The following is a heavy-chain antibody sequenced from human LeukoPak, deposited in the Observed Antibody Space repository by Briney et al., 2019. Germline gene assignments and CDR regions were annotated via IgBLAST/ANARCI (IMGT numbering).Heavy chain of an antibody. Sequence: PGGSLRLSCAASGFTFSSYSMNWVCQAPGKGLEWVSSISSSSSYIYYADSVKGRFTISRDNAKNSLYLQMNSLRAEDTAVYYCARDRYYDSLGAADYMDVWGKGTTVTVSS. V-gene: IGHV3-21*01. CDR3: ARDRYYDSLGAADYMDV. D-gene: IGHD3-3*01. CDR2: ISSSSSYI. CDR1: GFTFSSYS. J-gene: IGHJ6*03.